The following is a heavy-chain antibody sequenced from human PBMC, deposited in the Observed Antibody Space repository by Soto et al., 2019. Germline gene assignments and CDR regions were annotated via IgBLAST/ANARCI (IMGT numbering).Heavy chain of an antibody. CDR2: IYPGDSDT. Sequence: GESLKISCKGSGYSFTSYWIGWVRQMPGKGLEWMGIIYPGDSDTRYSPSFQGQVTISADKSISTAYLQWSSLKASDTAMYYCARSLLGSGPENRFDPWGQGTLVTVSS. V-gene: IGHV5-51*01. J-gene: IGHJ5*02. CDR3: ARSLLGSGPENRFDP. D-gene: IGHD6-19*01. CDR1: GYSFTSYW.